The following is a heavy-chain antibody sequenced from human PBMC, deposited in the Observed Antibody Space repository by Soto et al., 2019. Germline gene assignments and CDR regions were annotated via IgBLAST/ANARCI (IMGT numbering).Heavy chain of an antibody. CDR2: ISRSGATI. V-gene: IGHV3-48*03. Sequence: PGGSLRLSCEASGFTFSNYEINWVRQAPGKGLEWVSYISRSGATIYYADSVKGRFTISRDNAENSLYLQMNSLRAEDTAVYYCARSFRQWLVDSWGQGALVTVSS. CDR1: GFTFSNYE. J-gene: IGHJ4*02. CDR3: ARSFRQWLVDS. D-gene: IGHD6-19*01.